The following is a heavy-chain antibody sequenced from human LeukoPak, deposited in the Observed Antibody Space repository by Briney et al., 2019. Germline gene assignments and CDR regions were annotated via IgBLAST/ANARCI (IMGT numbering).Heavy chain of an antibody. CDR1: GGSISSSSYY. Sequence: SETLSLTCTVSGGSISSSSYYWGWIRQPPGKGLEWIGSIYYSGSTYYNPSLKSRVTISVDTSKNQFSLKLSSVTAADTAVYCCARPQQLVGFDYWGQGTLVAVSS. J-gene: IGHJ4*02. CDR3: ARPQQLVGFDY. CDR2: IYYSGST. V-gene: IGHV4-39*01. D-gene: IGHD6-13*01.